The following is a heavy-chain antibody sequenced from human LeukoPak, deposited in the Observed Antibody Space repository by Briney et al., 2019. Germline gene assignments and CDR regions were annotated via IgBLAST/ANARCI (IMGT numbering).Heavy chain of an antibody. D-gene: IGHD3-22*01. CDR3: ASSGYYDSSGYYYSLDY. J-gene: IGHJ4*02. Sequence: SETLSLTCAVTGGSISSGGYSWSWIRQPPGKGLEWIGYIYHSGSTYYNPSLKSRVTISVDRSKNQFSLKLSSVTAADTAVYYCASSGYYDSSGYYYSLDYWGQGTLVTVSS. V-gene: IGHV4-30-2*01. CDR2: IYHSGST. CDR1: GGSISSGGYS.